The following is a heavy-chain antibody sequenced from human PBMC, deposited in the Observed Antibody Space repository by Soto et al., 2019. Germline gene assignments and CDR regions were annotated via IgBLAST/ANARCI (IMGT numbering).Heavy chain of an antibody. D-gene: IGHD3-10*01. Sequence: EMQLVESGGGLVQHGGSLRLSCAASGFTISGRSMHWVRQAPGKGLVWVSGIDNAGTDSTYADSVKGRFTSSRDNAKNMLYLQMNSLRVEDTAVSYCARGWFGPDVWGKGTTVTVSS. V-gene: IGHV3-74*01. J-gene: IGHJ6*04. CDR2: IDNAGTDS. CDR3: ARGWFGPDV. CDR1: GFTISGRS.